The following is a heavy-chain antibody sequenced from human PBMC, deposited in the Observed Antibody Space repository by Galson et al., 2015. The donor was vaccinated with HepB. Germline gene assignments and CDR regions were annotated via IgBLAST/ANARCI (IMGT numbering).Heavy chain of an antibody. V-gene: IGHV4-39*01. CDR3: ARPLVLNGRFTPGVGPFHI. CDR1: GVSISGGQYY. CDR2: IYFGGRT. Sequence: ETLSLTCAVSGVSISGGQYYWGWIRQSPTKGLDWIGSIYFGGRTYFSPTFQSRVAMSVDTSKNRLSLTLRSVTAADTAVYYCARPLVLNGRFTPGVGPFHIWGHGTMVTVSA. D-gene: IGHD2-8*01. J-gene: IGHJ3*02.